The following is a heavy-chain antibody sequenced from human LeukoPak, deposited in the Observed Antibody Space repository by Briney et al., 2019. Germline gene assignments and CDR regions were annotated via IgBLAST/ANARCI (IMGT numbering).Heavy chain of an antibody. CDR3: ARGRAATAIFWFDP. V-gene: IGHV1-2*02. CDR2: INPNSGGT. D-gene: IGHD2-21*02. J-gene: IGHJ5*02. Sequence: ASVKVSCKASGYTFTAYYIHWVRQAPGQRLEWMGWINPNSGGTNSAQKFQGRVTMTRDTSITTAYMELSRLKSDDTAVYYCARGRAATAIFWFDPWGQGTLVTVSS. CDR1: GYTFTAYY.